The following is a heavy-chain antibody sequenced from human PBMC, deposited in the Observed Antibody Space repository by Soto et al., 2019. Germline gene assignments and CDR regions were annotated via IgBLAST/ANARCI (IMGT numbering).Heavy chain of an antibody. J-gene: IGHJ4*02. V-gene: IGHV4-59*01. D-gene: IGHD3-3*01. CDR2: IYYSGST. CDR3: ARFTYYDFWSGFSTGSYYFDY. Sequence: PSETLSLTCTVSGGSISSYYWSWIRQPPGKGLEWIGYIYYSGSTNYNPSLKSRVTISVDTSKNQFSLKLSSVTAADTAVYYCARFTYYDFWSGFSTGSYYFDYWGQGTLVTVSS. CDR1: GGSISSYY.